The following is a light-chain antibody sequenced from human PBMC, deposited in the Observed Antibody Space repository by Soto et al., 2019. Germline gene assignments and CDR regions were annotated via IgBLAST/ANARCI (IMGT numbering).Light chain of an antibody. CDR1: TGAVTSGHY. V-gene: IGLV7-46*01. J-gene: IGLJ2*01. CDR3: LLSYSGARQV. CDR2: DTS. Sequence: QAVVTQEPSLTVSPGGTVTLTCGSSTGAVTSGHYPYWFQQKPSQAPRTLIYDTSNKHSWTPARFSGSLLGGKAALTLSGAQPEDEAEYYCLLSYSGARQVFGGGTKLTVL.